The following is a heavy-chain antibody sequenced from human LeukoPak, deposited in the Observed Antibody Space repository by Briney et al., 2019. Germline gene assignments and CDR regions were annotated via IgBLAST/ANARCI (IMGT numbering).Heavy chain of an antibody. V-gene: IGHV3-23*01. CDR1: GFIFSSYA. CDR3: AKDLAGSGSYWFDY. J-gene: IGHJ4*02. D-gene: IGHD3-10*01. CDR2: ISGSGGST. Sequence: PGGSLRLSCAASGFIFSSYAMSWVRQAPGKGLEWVSAISGSGGSTYHADSVKGRFTISRDNSKNTLYLQMNSLRVEDTAVYYCAKDLAGSGSYWFDYWGQGTLVTVSS.